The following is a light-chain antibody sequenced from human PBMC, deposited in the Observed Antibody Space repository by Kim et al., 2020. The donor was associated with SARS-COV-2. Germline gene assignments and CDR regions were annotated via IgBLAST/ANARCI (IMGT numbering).Light chain of an antibody. CDR1: QGISSY. CDR3: QQYYSFALT. V-gene: IGKV1-8*01. Sequence: SASTGDRVTITCRASQGISSYLAWYQQKPGKAPKLLIYAASTLQSGVPSRFSGSGSGTDFTLTISCLQSEDFATYYCQQYYSFALTFGGGTKVEI. CDR2: AAS. J-gene: IGKJ4*01.